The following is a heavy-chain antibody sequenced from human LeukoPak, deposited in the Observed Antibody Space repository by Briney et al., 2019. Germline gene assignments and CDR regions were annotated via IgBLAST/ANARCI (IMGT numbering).Heavy chain of an antibody. D-gene: IGHD3-3*01. J-gene: IGHJ3*02. V-gene: IGHV1-24*01. Sequence: XASVXVSCKVSGYTLTELSMHWVRQAPGKGLEGMGGFDPEDGETIYAQKFQGRVTMTEDTSTDTAYMELSSLRSEDTAVYYCATTRLRFLEWKQRERGAFDIWGQGTMVTVSS. CDR3: ATTRLRFLEWKQRERGAFDI. CDR2: FDPEDGET. CDR1: GYTLTELS.